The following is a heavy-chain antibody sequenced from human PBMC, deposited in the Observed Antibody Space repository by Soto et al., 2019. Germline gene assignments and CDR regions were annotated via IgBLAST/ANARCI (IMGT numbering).Heavy chain of an antibody. CDR2: IYHSGST. Sequence: RQPPGKGLEWIGEIYHSGSTNYNPSLKSRVTISVNTSKNHFSLKLSSLTAADTAVYYCAGHDYDSSRCPFDCWGQGTLVTVSS. D-gene: IGHD3-22*01. V-gene: IGHV4-39*01. J-gene: IGHJ4*02. CDR3: AGHDYDSSRCPFDC.